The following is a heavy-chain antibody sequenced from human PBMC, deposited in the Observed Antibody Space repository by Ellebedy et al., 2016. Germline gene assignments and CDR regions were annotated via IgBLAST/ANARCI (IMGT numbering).Heavy chain of an antibody. V-gene: IGHV4-31*03. Sequence: SETLSLTXTVSGGSISSGGYYWNWIRQHPGKGLEWIGYIDYSGSTYYNPSLKSRITVSVDTSKNQFSLKLNSVTAADTAVYYCARLAVAGVGSLYYFDYWGQGTLVTVFS. CDR3: ARLAVAGVGSLYYFDY. J-gene: IGHJ4*02. CDR2: IDYSGST. CDR1: GGSISSGGYY. D-gene: IGHD6-19*01.